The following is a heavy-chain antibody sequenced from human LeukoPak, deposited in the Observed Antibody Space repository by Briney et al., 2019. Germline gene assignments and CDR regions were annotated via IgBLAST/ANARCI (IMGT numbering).Heavy chain of an antibody. CDR2: IYTSGST. Sequence: PSQTLSLTCTVSGGSISSDSYYWTWIRQPAGRGLEWIGHIYTSGSTNYNPSLKSRVTISVDTSKSHFSLSLSSVTAADTAVYYCARVLAVAGTPFDYWGQGTLVTVSS. V-gene: IGHV4-61*09. D-gene: IGHD6-19*01. J-gene: IGHJ4*02. CDR1: GGSISSDSYY. CDR3: ARVLAVAGTPFDY.